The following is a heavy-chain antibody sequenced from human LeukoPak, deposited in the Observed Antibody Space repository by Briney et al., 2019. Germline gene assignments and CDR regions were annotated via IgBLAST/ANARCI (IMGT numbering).Heavy chain of an antibody. V-gene: IGHV3-66*01. CDR3: ARAPVDYYGSGSYYGY. CDR1: GFTVSSNY. CDR2: IYSGGST. J-gene: IGHJ4*02. Sequence: GGSLRLSCAASGFTVSSNYMSWVRQAPGKGLEWVSVIYSGGSTYYADSVKGRFTISRDNSKNTLYLQMNSLRAEDTAVYYCARAPVDYYGSGSYYGYWGQGTLVTVSS. D-gene: IGHD3-10*01.